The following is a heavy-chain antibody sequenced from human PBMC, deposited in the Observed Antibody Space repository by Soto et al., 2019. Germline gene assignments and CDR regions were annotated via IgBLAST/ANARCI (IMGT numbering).Heavy chain of an antibody. Sequence: SVKVSCKASGFTFTSSAVQWARQARGQRLEWIGWIVVGSGNTNYAQKFQERVTITRDMSTSTAYMELSSLRSEDTAVYYCAAATRYDILTGYYYYYGMDVWGQGTTVTVSS. V-gene: IGHV1-58*01. D-gene: IGHD3-9*01. CDR3: AAATRYDILTGYYYYYGMDV. J-gene: IGHJ6*02. CDR2: IVVGSGNT. CDR1: GFTFTSSA.